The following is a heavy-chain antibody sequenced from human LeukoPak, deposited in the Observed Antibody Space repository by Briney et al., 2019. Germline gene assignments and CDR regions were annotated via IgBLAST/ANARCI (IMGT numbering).Heavy chain of an antibody. V-gene: IGHV1-18*01. CDR1: GYSLSSNG. J-gene: IGHJ4*02. CDR2: ISDYSGKT. Sequence: ASVKVSCKASGYSLSSNGISWARQAPGQGLEWMGWISDYSGKTKYAQNFQGRVTMTTDISTNTAYMELRSLRSDDTAVYYCARDARTTGNPDYWGQGTLVTVSS. D-gene: IGHD1-1*01. CDR3: ARDARTTGNPDY.